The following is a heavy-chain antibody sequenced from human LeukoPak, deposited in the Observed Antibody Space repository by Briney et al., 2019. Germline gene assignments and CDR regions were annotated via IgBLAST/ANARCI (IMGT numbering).Heavy chain of an antibody. V-gene: IGHV1-3*01. J-gene: IGHJ4*02. D-gene: IGHD2-15*01. CDR3: ARDLLVVAATYFDY. CDR2: INAGNGNT. Sequence: ASVKVSCKASGYTFTSYAMHWVRQAPGQRLEWMGWINAGNGNTKYSQKFQGRATITRGTSASTAYMELSSLRSEDTAVYYCARDLLVVAATYFDYWGQGTLVTVSS. CDR1: GYTFTSYA.